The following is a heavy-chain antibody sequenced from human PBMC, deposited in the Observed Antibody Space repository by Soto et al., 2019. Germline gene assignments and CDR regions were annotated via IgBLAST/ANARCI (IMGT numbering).Heavy chain of an antibody. J-gene: IGHJ6*02. CDR1: GFSIRNPA. Sequence: PGGCLGRTCAASGFSIRNPAMNWVRQAPAPGREWVSAISGSGGSTFYADSVKGRFTTSRDNSKNTLYLQRNSLRAEDTTVYYCLKDLASTGIYHYSLHVCRQ. CDR3: LKDLASTGIYHYSLHV. V-gene: IGHV3-23*01. CDR2: ISGSGGST. D-gene: IGHD2-2*01.